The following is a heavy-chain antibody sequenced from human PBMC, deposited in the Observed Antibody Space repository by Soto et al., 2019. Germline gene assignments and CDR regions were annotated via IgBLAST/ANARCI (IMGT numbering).Heavy chain of an antibody. Sequence: VKVSCTASGGTVSSYAISWVRQAPGQGLEWMGGIIPIFGTANYAQKFQGRVTITADESTSTAYMELSSLRSEDTAVYYCARDLEGGIAFFDPWGQGTLVTVSS. V-gene: IGHV1-69*13. CDR3: ARDLEGGIAFFDP. CDR1: GGTVSSYA. D-gene: IGHD6-13*01. CDR2: IIPIFGTA. J-gene: IGHJ5*02.